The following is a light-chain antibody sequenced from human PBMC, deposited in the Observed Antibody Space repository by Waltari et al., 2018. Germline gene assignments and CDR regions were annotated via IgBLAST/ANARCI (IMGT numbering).Light chain of an antibody. CDR3: QSYDNSLRGSVL. CDR2: ENT. V-gene: IGLV1-40*01. J-gene: IGLJ3*02. Sequence: QSVLTQAPSVSGAPGQRVTIPCTGGDSNTDSFGFNWYPHLPGRVPKLIIYENTKRPSGGPDRFSGSKSGTSASLAIDGLQPEDEGDYYCQSYDNSLRGSVLFGGGTKVTV. CDR1: DSNTDSFG.